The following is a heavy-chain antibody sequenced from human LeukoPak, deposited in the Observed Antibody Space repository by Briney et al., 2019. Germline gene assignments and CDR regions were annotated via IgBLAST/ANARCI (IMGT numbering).Heavy chain of an antibody. D-gene: IGHD6-13*01. V-gene: IGHV4-34*01. CDR2: INHSGST. J-gene: IGHJ4*02. CDR3: ARVGLGEAYSSSPDDY. Sequence: KPSETLSLTCAVYGGSFSGYYWSWIRQPPGKGLEWIGEINHSGSTNYNPSLKSRVTISVDTSKNQFSLKLSSVTAADTAVYYCARVGLGEAYSSSPDDYWGQGTLVTVSS. CDR1: GGSFSGYY.